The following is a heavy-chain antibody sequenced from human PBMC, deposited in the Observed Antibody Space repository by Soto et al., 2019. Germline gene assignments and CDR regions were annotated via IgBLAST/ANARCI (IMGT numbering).Heavy chain of an antibody. CDR2: ISDSGGST. V-gene: IGHV3-23*01. J-gene: IGHJ4*02. D-gene: IGHD6-19*01. Sequence: VHLLEYGGGLVQPGGSLRLSCVVSGSTFSSDDMSWVRQAPGRGLEWVSGISDSGGSTYYADSVKGRFTISRDNAKNTLYLQMKSLGVEDTALYYCAKDGGWSLAVAGLFDYWGPGTQVTVSS. CDR1: GSTFSSDD. CDR3: AKDGGWSLAVAGLFDY.